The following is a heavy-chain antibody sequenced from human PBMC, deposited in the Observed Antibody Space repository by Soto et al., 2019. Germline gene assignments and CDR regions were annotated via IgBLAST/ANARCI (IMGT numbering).Heavy chain of an antibody. CDR1: GFTFSDYY. V-gene: IGHV3-11*06. CDR3: ARLRASSWYLGGYLDY. Sequence: GGSLRLSCAASGFTFSDYYMTWVRQAPGKGLEWVSYIVIGSDYTNYADSVKGRFTISRDNAKNSLYLEMNSLRVEDTAVYYCARLRASSWYLGGYLDYWGQGTLVTVSS. D-gene: IGHD6-13*01. J-gene: IGHJ4*02. CDR2: IVIGSDYT.